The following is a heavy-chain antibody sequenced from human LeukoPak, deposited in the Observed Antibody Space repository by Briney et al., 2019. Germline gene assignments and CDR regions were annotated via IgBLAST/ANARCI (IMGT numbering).Heavy chain of an antibody. D-gene: IGHD1-1*01. CDR1: GYTFTNYG. Sequence: ASVKVSCKTSGYTFTNYGIGWVRQAPGQGLERMGWISCYNGKTNYVQKFRGRVAMTADTSTSTVYMELRSLISDDTAVYYCARDIATVQHQDWGQGTLVTVSS. V-gene: IGHV1-18*01. CDR2: ISCYNGKT. CDR3: ARDIATVQHQD. J-gene: IGHJ4*02.